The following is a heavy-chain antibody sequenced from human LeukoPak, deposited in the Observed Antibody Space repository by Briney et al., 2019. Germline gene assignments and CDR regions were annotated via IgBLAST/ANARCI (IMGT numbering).Heavy chain of an antibody. Sequence: SETLSLTCTVSGGSMSPYHWGWIRQPPGKGLEWTGYIYYSGSTDYNPSLNSRVTISVDTSKNQFSLRLSSVTAADTAIYYCARAVSGRFDYWGQGALVTVSS. J-gene: IGHJ4*02. CDR3: ARAVSGRFDY. V-gene: IGHV4-59*08. D-gene: IGHD6-19*01. CDR2: IYYSGST. CDR1: GGSMSPYH.